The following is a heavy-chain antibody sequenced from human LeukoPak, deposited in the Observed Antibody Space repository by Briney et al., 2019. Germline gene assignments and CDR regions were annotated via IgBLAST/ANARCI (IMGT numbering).Heavy chain of an antibody. Sequence: GGSLRLSCAASGFSVNGNYLTWVRQAPGRGLEWVSFINIHDDAFYADSVKGRFTVSRDNAKNSLYLQMNSLRAEDTAVYYCAREQEYGETFDYWGQGTLVTVSS. V-gene: IGHV3-53*01. D-gene: IGHD4-17*01. CDR3: AREQEYGETFDY. CDR2: INIHDDA. J-gene: IGHJ4*02. CDR1: GFSVNGNY.